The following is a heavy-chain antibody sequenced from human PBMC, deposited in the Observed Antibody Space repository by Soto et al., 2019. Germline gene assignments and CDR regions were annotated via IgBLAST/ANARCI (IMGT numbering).Heavy chain of an antibody. J-gene: IGHJ4*02. Sequence: QVQLVQSGAEVKKPGASVKVSCKASGYTFTGYYMHWVRQAPGQGLEWMGWINPNSGGTNYARNFQDRVTMTRDTSISTAYMELSSLRSDDTAVYYCSGGPGNDDYAFWGQGTLVTVSS. CDR1: GYTFTGYY. D-gene: IGHD4-17*01. CDR3: SGGPGNDDYAF. V-gene: IGHV1-2*02. CDR2: INPNSGGT.